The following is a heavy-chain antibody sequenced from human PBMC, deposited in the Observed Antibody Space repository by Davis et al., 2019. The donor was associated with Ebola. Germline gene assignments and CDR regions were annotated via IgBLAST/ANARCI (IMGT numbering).Heavy chain of an antibody. V-gene: IGHV3-53*01. CDR2: IFAYGST. Sequence: GGSLRLSCAASGFTVSSTFMTWVRQTPGKGLEWVSVIFAYGSTYYADSVKGRFTISRDNSKNTLYLQMDSLRAEDTAVYYCARVRGTIFGVIITDYYFDYWGQGTLVTVSS. CDR3: ARVRGTIFGVIITDYYFDY. D-gene: IGHD3-3*01. J-gene: IGHJ4*02. CDR1: GFTVSSTF.